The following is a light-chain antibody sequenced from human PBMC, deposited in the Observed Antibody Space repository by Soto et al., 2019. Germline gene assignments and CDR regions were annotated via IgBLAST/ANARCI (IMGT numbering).Light chain of an antibody. CDR3: HQYGSSPPYT. V-gene: IGKV3-20*01. CDR1: QSVSSKY. Sequence: LVLTQSPGTLSLSPGERATLSCRASQSVSSKYVSWYQQKPGQAPMLLIVGSSSRATGIPDRFSGSGSGTDFTLTISRLQSEDFAVYYCHQYGSSPPYTFGQGTKLEIK. J-gene: IGKJ2*01. CDR2: GSS.